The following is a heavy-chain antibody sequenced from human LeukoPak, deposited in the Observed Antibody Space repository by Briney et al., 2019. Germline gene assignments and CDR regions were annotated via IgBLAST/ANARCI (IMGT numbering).Heavy chain of an antibody. CDR3: ARVPGETTLDAFDI. CDR1: GFTFSSYS. Sequence: GGSLRLSCAASGFTFSSYSMNWVRQAPGKGLEWVSSISSSSSYIYYADSVKGRFTISRDNAKNSLYLQMNSLRAEDTAVYYCARVPGETTLDAFDIWGQGTMVTVSS. CDR2: ISSSSSYI. D-gene: IGHD3-10*01. J-gene: IGHJ3*02. V-gene: IGHV3-21*01.